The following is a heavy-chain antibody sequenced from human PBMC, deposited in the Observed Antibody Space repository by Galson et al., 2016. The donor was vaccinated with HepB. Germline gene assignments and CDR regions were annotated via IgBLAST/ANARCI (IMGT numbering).Heavy chain of an antibody. V-gene: IGHV3-7*03. CDR1: GFTFSTYG. J-gene: IGHJ6*02. Sequence: SLRLSCAASGFTFSTYGMHWVRQAPGKGLEWVANIKEDGSEEYYVDSVKGRFTISRDNAKNSLYLQMNSLRGEDTAVYYCARGRGVDVWGQGTTVTVSS. CDR2: IKEDGSEE. CDR3: ARGRGVDV.